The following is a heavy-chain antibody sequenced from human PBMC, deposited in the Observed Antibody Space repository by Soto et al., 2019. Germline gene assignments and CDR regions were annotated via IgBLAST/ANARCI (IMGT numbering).Heavy chain of an antibody. Sequence: EVQLVESGGGLAQPGGSLRLSCAASEFTLSSYWMSWVRQAPGKGLEWVASIKQDGREIKYVDSVKGRFTISRDNAENSLYLQMNSLRAEDTAVYYCARVKYSVGGYRAFDIWGQGTMVTVSS. J-gene: IGHJ3*02. CDR2: IKQDGREI. CDR1: EFTLSSYW. CDR3: ARVKYSVGGYRAFDI. V-gene: IGHV3-7*01. D-gene: IGHD5-12*01.